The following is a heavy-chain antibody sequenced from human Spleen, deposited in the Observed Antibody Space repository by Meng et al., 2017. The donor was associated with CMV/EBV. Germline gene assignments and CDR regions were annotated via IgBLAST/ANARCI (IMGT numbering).Heavy chain of an antibody. CDR2: ISSRSSLI. CDR1: GFTFSDYY. Sequence: GGSLRLSCAASGFTFSDYYMSWIRQAPGKGLEWISYISSRSSLIYYADSVKGRFTISRDNAQNSLYLQMDSLRAEDTAVYYCARSLVYCVSDFWGPGILVTVSS. J-gene: IGHJ4*02. D-gene: IGHD2-21*01. V-gene: IGHV3-11*04. CDR3: ARSLVYCVSDF.